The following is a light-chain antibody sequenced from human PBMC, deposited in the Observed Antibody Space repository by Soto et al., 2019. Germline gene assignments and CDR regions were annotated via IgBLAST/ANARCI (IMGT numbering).Light chain of an antibody. CDR2: GAS. J-gene: IGKJ4*01. CDR3: QQYDNWPLT. CDR1: QSVRNN. Sequence: EIVMTQSPATLSVSPGERATLSCMASQSVRNNLAWYQQKSGQAPRLLIYGASTRANGIPARFSGSGSGTEFTLTIGSLQSEDFAVYYCQQYDNWPLTFGGGTKV. V-gene: IGKV3-15*01.